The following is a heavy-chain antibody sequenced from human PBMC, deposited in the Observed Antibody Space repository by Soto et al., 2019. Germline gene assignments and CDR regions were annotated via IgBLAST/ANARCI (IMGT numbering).Heavy chain of an antibody. Sequence: SVKVSCKASGGTFSSYAISWVRQAPGQGLEWMGGIIPIFGTANYAQKFQGRVTITADESTSTAYMELSSLRSEDTAVYYCARTVVVVPADIMTGGYYFDYWGQGTLVTISS. V-gene: IGHV1-69*13. CDR3: ARTVVVVPADIMTGGYYFDY. CDR2: IIPIFGTA. D-gene: IGHD2-2*02. CDR1: GGTFSSYA. J-gene: IGHJ4*02.